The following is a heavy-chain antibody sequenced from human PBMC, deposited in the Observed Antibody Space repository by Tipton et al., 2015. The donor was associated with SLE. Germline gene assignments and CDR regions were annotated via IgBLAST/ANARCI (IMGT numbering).Heavy chain of an antibody. CDR1: AYSISSAYY. CDR2: FDYSESS. Sequence: TLSLTCAVSAYSISSAYYWGWIRQPPGKGLEWIDIFDYSESSYYNPSLKNRVTISLDTSKNQFSLKLSSVTAADTAVYYCARCRNSGVSCRPDYWGQGTLVTVSS. J-gene: IGHJ4*02. D-gene: IGHD2-15*01. V-gene: IGHV4-38-2*01. CDR3: ARCRNSGVSCRPDY.